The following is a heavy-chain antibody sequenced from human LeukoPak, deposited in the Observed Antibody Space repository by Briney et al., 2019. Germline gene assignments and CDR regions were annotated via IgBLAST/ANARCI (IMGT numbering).Heavy chain of an antibody. D-gene: IGHD4-11*01. CDR1: GFTFSSYW. J-gene: IGHJ6*03. CDR3: ARDQGYSPYYYYMDV. CDR2: IKQDGSEK. V-gene: IGHV3-7*01. Sequence: GSLRLSCAASGFTFSSYWMSWVRQAPGKGLEWVANIKQDGSEKYYVDSVKGRLTISRDNAKNSLYLQMNSLRAEDTAVYYCARDQGYSPYYYYMDVWGKGTTVTVSS.